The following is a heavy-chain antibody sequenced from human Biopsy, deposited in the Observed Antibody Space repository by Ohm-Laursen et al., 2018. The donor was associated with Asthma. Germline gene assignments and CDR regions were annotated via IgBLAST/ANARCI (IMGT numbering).Heavy chain of an antibody. CDR2: HDHEEGGT. V-gene: IGHV1-24*01. CDR3: ASDFPKDYVRYNFQF. Sequence: ASVKVSCKISGYSLTDLSIHWVRQAPGQGLEWMGGHDHEEGGTVNARRFQGRVTMTEDTSTDTAYMELSSLSSDDTAVHYCASDFPKDYVRYNFQFWGQGTLVTVSS. D-gene: IGHD4-17*01. J-gene: IGHJ4*02. CDR1: GYSLTDLS.